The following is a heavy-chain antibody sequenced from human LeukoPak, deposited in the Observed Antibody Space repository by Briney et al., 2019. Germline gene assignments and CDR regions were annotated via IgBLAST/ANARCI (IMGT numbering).Heavy chain of an antibody. CDR1: GFTFSSYW. D-gene: IGHD5-12*01. CDR2: IKEDESQK. V-gene: IGHV3-7*03. Sequence: PGGSLRLSCVASGFTFSSYWMSWVRQAPGKGLEWVANIKEDESQKYYADSVKGRFTISRDNAKNTLYLQMNSLRAEDTAVYYCAREPGPGLRAGDYYYYYGMDVWGQGTTVTVSS. J-gene: IGHJ6*02. CDR3: AREPGPGLRAGDYYYYYGMDV.